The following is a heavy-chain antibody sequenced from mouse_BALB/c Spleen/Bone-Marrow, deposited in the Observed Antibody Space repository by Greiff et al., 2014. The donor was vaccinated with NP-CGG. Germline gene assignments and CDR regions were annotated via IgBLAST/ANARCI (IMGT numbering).Heavy chain of an antibody. CDR1: GFNIKDTY. V-gene: IGHV14-3*02. D-gene: IGHD1-1*01. CDR3: ANYYYGSHFDY. Sequence: EVKLVESGAALVKPGASVKLSCTASGFNIKDTYMHWVKQRPEQGLEWIGRSDPANGNTKYDPKFQGKATITADTSSNTAYLQLSSLTSEDTAVYYCANYYYGSHFDYWGQGTTLTVSS. J-gene: IGHJ2*01. CDR2: SDPANGNT.